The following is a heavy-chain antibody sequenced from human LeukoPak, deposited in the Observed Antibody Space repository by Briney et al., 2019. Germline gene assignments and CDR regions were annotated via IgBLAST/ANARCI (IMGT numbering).Heavy chain of an antibody. V-gene: IGHV3-21*01. Sequence: GGSLRLSCAASGFTFSSFRINWVRQAPGKGLEWVSSISSSSGSYIYYADSVKGRFTISRDNAKNSLYPQMNSLRAEDTAVYYCARAIAAPGTAYYFDYWGQGTLVTVSS. D-gene: IGHD6-13*01. CDR2: ISSSSGSYI. CDR3: ARAIAAPGTAYYFDY. CDR1: GFTFSSFR. J-gene: IGHJ4*02.